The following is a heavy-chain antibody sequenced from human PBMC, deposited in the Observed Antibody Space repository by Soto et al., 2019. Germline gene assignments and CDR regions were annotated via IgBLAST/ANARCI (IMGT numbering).Heavy chain of an antibody. D-gene: IGHD2-2*01. CDR2: ISYDGSNK. V-gene: IGHV3-30*03. CDR3: WRTGYCSSTSCYDGYYYYYMDV. Sequence: QVQLVESGGGVVQPGRSLRLSCAASGFTFSSYGMHWVRQAPGKGLEWVAVISYDGSNKYYADSVKGRFTISRDNSKNQLFLQINSRSAEDTAVYYCWRTGYCSSTSCYDGYYYYYMDVWGKGTTVTVSS. J-gene: IGHJ6*03. CDR1: GFTFSSYG.